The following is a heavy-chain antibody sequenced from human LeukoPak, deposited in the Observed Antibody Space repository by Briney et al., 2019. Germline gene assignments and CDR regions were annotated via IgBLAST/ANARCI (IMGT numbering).Heavy chain of an antibody. V-gene: IGHV4-34*01. J-gene: IGHJ5*02. CDR1: GGSFSGYY. D-gene: IGHD3-3*01. CDR2: INHSGST. CDR3: ARRRIMTFGVITSNWFDP. Sequence: PSETLSLTCAVHGGSFSGYYWSWIRQPPEKGLEWIGEINHSGSTDYNPSLKSRVTMSVDTSKNQFSLKLTSVTAADTAVYYCARRRIMTFGVITSNWFDPWGQGTLVTVSS.